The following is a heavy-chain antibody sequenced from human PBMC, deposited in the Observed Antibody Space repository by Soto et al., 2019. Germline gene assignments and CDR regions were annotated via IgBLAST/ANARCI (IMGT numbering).Heavy chain of an antibody. V-gene: IGHV1-18*01. J-gene: IGHJ5*02. CDR2: ISAYNGNT. Sequence: QVQLVQSGAEVKKPGASVTVSCKASGYTFTSYGISWVRQAPGPGLEWMGWISAYNGNTNCAPKLQGRVTMTTETPTSTACRKLRSLRSDDPAGYCCARDYGFGELFDPWGQGTLVTFPS. CDR1: GYTFTSYG. CDR3: ARDYGFGELFDP. D-gene: IGHD3-10*01.